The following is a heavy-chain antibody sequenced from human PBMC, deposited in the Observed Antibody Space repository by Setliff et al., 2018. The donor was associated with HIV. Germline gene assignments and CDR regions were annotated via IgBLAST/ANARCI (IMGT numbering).Heavy chain of an antibody. J-gene: IGHJ4*02. V-gene: IGHV3-7*05. Sequence: GESLRXXXAASGFTFSTYWMSWVRQAPGKGLEWVANIKQDGSEKNYMDSVKGRFTXSRDNAKNSLYLQMNSLRVEDTAVYYCATDCAVVGGTGSLDSWGQGTLVTVSS. CDR1: GFTFSTYW. CDR3: ATDCAVVGGTGSLDS. D-gene: IGHD1-26*01. CDR2: IKQDGSEK.